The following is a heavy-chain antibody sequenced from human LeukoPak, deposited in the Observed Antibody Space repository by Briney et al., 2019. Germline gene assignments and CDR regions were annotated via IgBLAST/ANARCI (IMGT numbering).Heavy chain of an antibody. CDR1: GFTFSSYA. D-gene: IGHD3-3*01. CDR2: ISGSGGST. CDR3: AKAESYYDFWSAIRFDP. V-gene: IGHV3-23*01. J-gene: IGHJ5*02. Sequence: PGGSLRLSCAASGFTFSSYAMSWVRQAPGKGLEWVSGISGSGGSTQYADSVKGRFTISRDNSKNTLYLQMNSLRAEDTAVYYCAKAESYYDFWSAIRFDPWGQGTLVTVSS.